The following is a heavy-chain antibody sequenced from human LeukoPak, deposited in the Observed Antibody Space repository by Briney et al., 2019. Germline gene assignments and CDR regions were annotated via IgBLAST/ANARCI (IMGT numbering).Heavy chain of an antibody. V-gene: IGHV3-30-3*01. Sequence: GGSLRLSCAASGFTFSSYAMHWVRQAPGKGLEWVAVISYDGSNKYYADSVKGRLTISRDNSKNTLYLQMNSLRAEDTAVYYCARDKAKVGATNFDYWGQGTLVTVSS. D-gene: IGHD1-26*01. CDR1: GFTFSSYA. CDR2: ISYDGSNK. CDR3: ARDKAKVGATNFDY. J-gene: IGHJ4*02.